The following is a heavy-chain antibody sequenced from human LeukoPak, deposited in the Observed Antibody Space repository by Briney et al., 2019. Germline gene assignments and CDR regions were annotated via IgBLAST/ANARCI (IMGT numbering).Heavy chain of an antibody. Sequence: QAGGSLRLSCAASGFTFVSYTMNWVRQAPGKGLEWVSGISVSGTSTYYADAVKGRFTISRDNSKNTLYLQMNSLRAEDTAVYNCARRTNSWPNFDYWGQGTLVTVSS. CDR1: GFTFVSYT. CDR2: ISVSGTST. V-gene: IGHV3-23*01. J-gene: IGHJ4*02. CDR3: ARRTNSWPNFDY. D-gene: IGHD6-13*01.